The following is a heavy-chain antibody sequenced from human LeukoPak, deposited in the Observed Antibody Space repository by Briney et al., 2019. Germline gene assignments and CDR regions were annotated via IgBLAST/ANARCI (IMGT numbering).Heavy chain of an antibody. CDR1: GYTFTGYY. V-gene: IGHV1-2*02. J-gene: IGHJ4*02. CDR3: ARGRVGLLWFGGLDY. Sequence: ASVKVSCKASGYTFTGYYMHWVRQAPGQGLEWMGWINPNSGGTNYAQKFQGRVTMTRDTSISTAYMELSRLRSDDTAVYYCARGRVGLLWFGGLDYWGQGTLVTVSS. D-gene: IGHD3-10*01. CDR2: INPNSGGT.